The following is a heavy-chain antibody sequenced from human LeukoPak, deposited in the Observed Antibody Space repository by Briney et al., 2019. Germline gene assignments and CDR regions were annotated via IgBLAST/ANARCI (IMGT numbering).Heavy chain of an antibody. CDR2: ISSSSSYI. V-gene: IGHV3-21*01. D-gene: IGHD6-13*01. CDR1: GFTFSSYS. Sequence: PGGSLILSCAASGFTFSSYSMNWVRQAPGKGLEWVSSISSSSSYIYYADSVKGRFTISRDNAKNSLYLQMNSLRAEDTAVYYCARDSGSSWPPPFDYWGQGTLVTVSS. CDR3: ARDSGSSWPPPFDY. J-gene: IGHJ4*02.